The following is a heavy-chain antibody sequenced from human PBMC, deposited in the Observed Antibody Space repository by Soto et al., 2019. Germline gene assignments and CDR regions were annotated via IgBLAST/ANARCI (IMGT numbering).Heavy chain of an antibody. CDR3: ARDKPPGY. CDR1: GFTFSSYT. CDR2: ITTSSNYI. J-gene: IGHJ4*02. Sequence: PGGSLRLSCAASGFTFSSYTMNWVRQTPEKGLEWVSSITTSSNYIHYAESVKGRFTISRDNAKNSLYLQMNSLRAEDTAVYYCARDKPPGYWGQGTLVTVSS. V-gene: IGHV3-21*01.